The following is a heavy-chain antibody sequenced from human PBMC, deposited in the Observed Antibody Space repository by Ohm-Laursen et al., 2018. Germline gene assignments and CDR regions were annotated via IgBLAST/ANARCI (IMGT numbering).Heavy chain of an antibody. J-gene: IGHJ4*02. CDR3: ARGRRTTGWPYFDN. CDR1: GESSSGYF. D-gene: IGHD1-1*01. V-gene: IGHV4-59*06. CDR2: IYYSGST. Sequence: SDTLSLTCAVNGESSSGYFWNWIRQPPGKGLEWIGYIYYSGSTYYSPSLKSRVTISVDTSKNQFSLKLNSVTAADTAVYYCARGRRTTGWPYFDNWGPGTLVIVSP.